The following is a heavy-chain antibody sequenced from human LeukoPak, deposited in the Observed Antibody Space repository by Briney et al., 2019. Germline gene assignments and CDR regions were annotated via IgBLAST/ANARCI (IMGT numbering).Heavy chain of an antibody. J-gene: IGHJ5*02. CDR2: IYPGDSDT. Sequence: GESLQISCQGSGYSFTSYWIGWVRQMPGKGLEWMGIIYPGDSDTRYSPSFQGQVTISADKSISTAYLQWSSLKASDTAMYYCARLYDFGSGIENWFAPWGQGTLVTVSS. CDR3: ARLYDFGSGIENWFAP. D-gene: IGHD3-3*01. V-gene: IGHV5-51*01. CDR1: GYSFTSYW.